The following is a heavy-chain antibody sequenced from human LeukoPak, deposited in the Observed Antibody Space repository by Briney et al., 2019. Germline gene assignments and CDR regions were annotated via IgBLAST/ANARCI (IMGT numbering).Heavy chain of an antibody. J-gene: IGHJ5*02. CDR3: ARGRGVPSLYSSGPFWFDP. D-gene: IGHD6-19*01. Sequence: ASVKVSCKASGYTFTSYYMHWVRQAPGQGLEWMGIINPSGGSTSYAQKFQGRVTMTRDTSTSTVYMELSSLRSEDTAVYYCARGRGVPSLYSSGPFWFDPWGQGTLVTVSS. CDR1: GYTFTSYY. V-gene: IGHV1-46*01. CDR2: INPSGGST.